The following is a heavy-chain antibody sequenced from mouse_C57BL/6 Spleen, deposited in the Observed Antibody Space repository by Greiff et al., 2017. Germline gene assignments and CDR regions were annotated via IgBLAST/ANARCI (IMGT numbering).Heavy chain of an antibody. Sequence: QVQLQQPGAELVRPGSSVKLSCKASGYTFTSYWMDWVKQRPGQGLEWIGNIYPSDSETHYNQKFKDKATLTVDKSSSPAYMQLSSLTSEDSAVXYCAREGESYFDYWGQGTTLTVSS. CDR1: GYTFTSYW. V-gene: IGHV1-61*01. CDR2: IYPSDSET. CDR3: AREGESYFDY. J-gene: IGHJ2*01.